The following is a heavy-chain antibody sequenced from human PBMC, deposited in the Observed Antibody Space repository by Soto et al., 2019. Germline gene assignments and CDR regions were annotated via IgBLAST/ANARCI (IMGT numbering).Heavy chain of an antibody. J-gene: IGHJ4*02. CDR2: ISYDENNK. CDR3: AKGISSSSSWQLFDY. Sequence: GGSLRLSWAASEFNFGCYAMHWVRQAPGKGLEWVALISYDENNKYYADSVKGRFTISRDNSKNTLFLQMNSLRPEDTAVYYCAKGISSSSSWQLFDYWGPGTLVTVSS. D-gene: IGHD6-13*01. CDR1: EFNFGCYA. V-gene: IGHV3-30*18.